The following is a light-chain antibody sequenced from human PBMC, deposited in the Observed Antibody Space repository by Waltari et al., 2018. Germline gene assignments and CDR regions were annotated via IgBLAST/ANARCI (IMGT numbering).Light chain of an antibody. CDR3: AAWDASLNALL. CDR1: RSNIGTNT. V-gene: IGLV1-44*01. J-gene: IGLJ2*01. Sequence: QSMLTQPPSASGTPGQRVTISCSGGRSNIGTNTVNWYQQVPGTAPKLLSYSNNQQPAGFPDRFSGSRSGTSASLAISGPQSEDEGEYYCAAWDASLNALLFGGGTTLTVL. CDR2: SNN.